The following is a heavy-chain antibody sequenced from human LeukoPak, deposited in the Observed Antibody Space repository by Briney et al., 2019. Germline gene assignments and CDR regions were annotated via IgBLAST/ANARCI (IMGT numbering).Heavy chain of an antibody. D-gene: IGHD6-13*01. J-gene: IGHJ5*02. V-gene: IGHV4-39*02. Sequence: PSETLSLTCTVSGGSISSSSYYWGWIRQPPGKGLEWIGSIYYSGSTYYNPSLKSRVTISVDTSKNQFSLKLSCVTAADTAVYYCARDVSGIAAALNWFDPWGQGTLVTVSS. CDR1: GGSISSSSYY. CDR3: ARDVSGIAAALNWFDP. CDR2: IYYSGST.